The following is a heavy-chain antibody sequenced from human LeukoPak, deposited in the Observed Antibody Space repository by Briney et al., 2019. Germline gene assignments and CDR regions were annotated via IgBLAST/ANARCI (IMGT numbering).Heavy chain of an antibody. D-gene: IGHD3-22*01. J-gene: IGHJ4*02. V-gene: IGHV3-7*01. CDR3: ATDAHDYYDSSGYPQGYFDY. CDR1: GFTFSSYW. CDR2: IKQDGSEK. Sequence: GGSLSLSCAASGFTFSSYWMSWVRQAPGKGLEWVANIKQDGSEKYYVDSVKGRFTISRDNAKNSLCLQMNSLRAEDTAVYYCATDAHDYYDSSGYPQGYFDYWGQGTLVTVSS.